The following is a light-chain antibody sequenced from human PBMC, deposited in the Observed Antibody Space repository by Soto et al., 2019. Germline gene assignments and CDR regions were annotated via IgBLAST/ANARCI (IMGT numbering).Light chain of an antibody. CDR1: QSISSW. J-gene: IGKJ1*01. CDR3: QQYNSYSWT. Sequence: DIQMTQSPSTLSASVGARVTITCRASQSISSWLAWYQQKPGKAPKLLIYDASSLESGVPSRFSGSGSGTEITLTISSLQPDDFATYYCQQYNSYSWTFGQGTKVEIK. CDR2: DAS. V-gene: IGKV1-5*01.